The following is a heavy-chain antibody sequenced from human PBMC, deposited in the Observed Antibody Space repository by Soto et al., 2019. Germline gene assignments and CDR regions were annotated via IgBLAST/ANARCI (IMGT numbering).Heavy chain of an antibody. CDR1: GYTFTNYG. J-gene: IGHJ4*01. Sequence: ASVKVSCKASGYTFTNYGINWVRQAPGQGLEWLGWVSAYNGERRYAQRVQARVIMTTDTSTTTAYMELRSLRSDDTAVYYCSRGTSIPASGDYXGQGTLVTVSS. D-gene: IGHD6-6*01. V-gene: IGHV1-18*01. CDR3: SRGTSIPASGDY. CDR2: VSAYNGER.